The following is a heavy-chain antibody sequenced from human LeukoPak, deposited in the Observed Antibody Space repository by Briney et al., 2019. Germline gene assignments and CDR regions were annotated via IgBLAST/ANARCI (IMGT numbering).Heavy chain of an antibody. CDR2: VYYTGST. CDR3: ARSPSGNYLSFDF. J-gene: IGHJ4*02. CDR1: GGSVSSGSDY. D-gene: IGHD1-26*01. V-gene: IGHV4-61*01. Sequence: SETLSLTGTVSGGSVSSGSDYWSWIRQPPGKGLEWIGYVYYTGSTNYNPSLRSRVTMSLGTSKNQFSLKLSSVTAADTAVYYCARSPSGNYLSFDFWGQVTLVTVSS.